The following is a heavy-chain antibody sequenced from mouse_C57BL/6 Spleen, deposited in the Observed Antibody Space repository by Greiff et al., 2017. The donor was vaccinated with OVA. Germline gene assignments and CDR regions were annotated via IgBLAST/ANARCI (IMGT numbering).Heavy chain of an antibody. V-gene: IGHV5-4*01. Sequence: EVKLVESGGGLVKPGGSLKLSCAASGFTFSSYAMSWVRQTPEKRLEWVATISDGGSYTYYPDNVKGRFTISRDNAKNNLYLQMSHLKSEDTAMYYCAREAAYYSNFRGAMDYWGQGTSVTVSS. CDR2: ISDGGSYT. CDR1: GFTFSSYA. CDR3: AREAAYYSNFRGAMDY. J-gene: IGHJ4*01. D-gene: IGHD2-5*01.